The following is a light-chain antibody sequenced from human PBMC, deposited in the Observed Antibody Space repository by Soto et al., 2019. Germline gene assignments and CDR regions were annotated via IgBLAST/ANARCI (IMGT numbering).Light chain of an antibody. CDR1: QSVTYN. V-gene: IGKV3-15*01. Sequence: EIVMTQSPATLSVSPGETATLSCRASQSVTYNLAWYQQKPGQGPRLLIYGAFTRATGIPARFSGSGSGTEFTLTISSLQSEDFAVYYCQQYNNWPPMYTFGQGTKLEIK. CDR2: GAF. CDR3: QQYNNWPPMYT. J-gene: IGKJ2*01.